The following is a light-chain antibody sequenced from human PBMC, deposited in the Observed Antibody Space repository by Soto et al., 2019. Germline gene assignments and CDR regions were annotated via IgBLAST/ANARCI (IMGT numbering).Light chain of an antibody. Sequence: DIQMTHSPSTLAASVGDRFTLTCRASQSISSWLAWYQQKKGKAPKLLIYHAYSLGSGVPSRLSGSEYGTEFTLTINSMQNDDFETYYCQQYNSYTWTFGHGTKVDIK. J-gene: IGKJ1*01. CDR3: QQYNSYTWT. CDR1: QSISSW. CDR2: HAY. V-gene: IGKV1-5*01.